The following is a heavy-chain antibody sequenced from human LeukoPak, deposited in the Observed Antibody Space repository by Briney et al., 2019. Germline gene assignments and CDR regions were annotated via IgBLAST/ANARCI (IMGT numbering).Heavy chain of an antibody. CDR2: IYYSGST. CDR3: ARGILGYSYGYVRQNWFDP. Sequence: SETLSLTCTVSGVSISNYYWSWIRQPPGKGLEWIGYIYYSGSTNYNPSLKSRVTISVDTSKNQFSLKLSSVTAADTAVYYCARGILGYSYGYVRQNWFDPWGQGTLVTVSS. CDR1: GVSISNYY. V-gene: IGHV4-59*01. J-gene: IGHJ5*02. D-gene: IGHD5-18*01.